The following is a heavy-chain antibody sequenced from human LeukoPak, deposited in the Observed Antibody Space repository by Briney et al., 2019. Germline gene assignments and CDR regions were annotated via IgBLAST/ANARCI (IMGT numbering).Heavy chain of an antibody. J-gene: IGHJ4*02. Sequence: ASVEVSCKASGYTFTSYAMHWVRQAPGQRLEWMGWINAGNGNTKYSQEFQGRVTITRDTSASTAYMELSSLRSEDMAVYYCAREVRGYSYGYFDYWGQGTLVTVSS. CDR1: GYTFTSYA. D-gene: IGHD5-18*01. CDR3: AREVRGYSYGYFDY. V-gene: IGHV1-3*03. CDR2: INAGNGNT.